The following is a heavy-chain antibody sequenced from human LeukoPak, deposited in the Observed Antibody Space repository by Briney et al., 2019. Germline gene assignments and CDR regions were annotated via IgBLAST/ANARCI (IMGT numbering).Heavy chain of an antibody. V-gene: IGHV3-15*01. D-gene: IGHD6-19*01. Sequence: ETLSLTCAVYGGSFSGYYWSWVRQAPGKGLEWVGRIKSKTDGGTTDYAAPVKGRFTISRDDSKNTLYLQMNSLKTEDTAVYYCTTDYRQWLPPFDWGQGTLVTVSS. CDR2: IKSKTDGGTT. J-gene: IGHJ4*02. CDR3: TTDYRQWLPPFD. CDR1: GGSFSGYY.